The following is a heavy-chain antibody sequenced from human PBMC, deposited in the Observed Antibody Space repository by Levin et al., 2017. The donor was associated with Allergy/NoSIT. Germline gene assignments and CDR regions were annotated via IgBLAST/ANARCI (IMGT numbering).Heavy chain of an antibody. CDR2: ISSSSSYT. Sequence: GGSLRLSCAASGFTFSDYYMSWIRQAPGKGLEWVSYISSSSSYTNYADSVKGRFTISRDNAKNSLYLQMNSLRAEDTAVYYCARLGSYSSSWFDYWGQGTLVTVSS. J-gene: IGHJ4*02. V-gene: IGHV3-11*06. D-gene: IGHD6-13*01. CDR1: GFTFSDYY. CDR3: ARLGSYSSSWFDY.